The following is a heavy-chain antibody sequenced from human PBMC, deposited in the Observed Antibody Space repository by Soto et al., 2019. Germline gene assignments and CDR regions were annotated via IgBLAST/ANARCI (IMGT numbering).Heavy chain of an antibody. Sequence: GGSLRLSCAASGFTFSSYWMSWVRQAPGNGLEWVANIKQDGSENYYVDSVRGRFTISRDNAKNSLYLQMNSLRAEDTAVYYCVRDFEGSYSCGPFAYWGQGTLVTVSS. D-gene: IGHD5-18*01. CDR2: IKQDGSEN. J-gene: IGHJ4*02. CDR3: VRDFEGSYSCGPFAY. V-gene: IGHV3-7*03. CDR1: GFTFSSYW.